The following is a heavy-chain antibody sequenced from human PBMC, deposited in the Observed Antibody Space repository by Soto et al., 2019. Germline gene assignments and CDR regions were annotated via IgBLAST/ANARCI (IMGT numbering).Heavy chain of an antibody. D-gene: IGHD2-15*01. CDR2: IYYSGST. CDR3: ARHTPAISISDH. V-gene: IGHV4-39*01. J-gene: IGHJ4*02. CDR1: VGSISSSSYY. Sequence: QLQLQESGPGLVKPSETLSLTCTVSVGSISSSSYYWGWIRQPPGKELEWIGSIYYSGSTYYNPSLRSRVTISVDTSKNQFSLNLSPVTAADTAVYYCARHTPAISISDHWGQGTLVTVSS.